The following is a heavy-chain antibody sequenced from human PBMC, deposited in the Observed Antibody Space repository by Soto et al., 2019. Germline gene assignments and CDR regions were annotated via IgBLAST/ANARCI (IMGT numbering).Heavy chain of an antibody. V-gene: IGHV2-5*02. CDR2: IYWDDDK. D-gene: IGHD1-26*01. CDR3: AHSGRSYFRFDP. CDR1: GFSLSTSGVG. Sequence: QITLKESGPTLVKPTQTLTLTCTFSGFSLSTSGVGVGWIRQPPGKALEWLALIYWDDDKRYSPSLKSRLTLTKDTSNNQVVLTMTNMDPVDTATYYCAHSGRSYFRFDPARQGTLVTVSP. J-gene: IGHJ5*02.